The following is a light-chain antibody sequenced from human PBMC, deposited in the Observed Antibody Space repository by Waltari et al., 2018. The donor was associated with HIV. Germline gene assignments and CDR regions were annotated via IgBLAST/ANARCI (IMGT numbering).Light chain of an antibody. V-gene: IGLV1-44*01. Sequence: QSVLTQPPSASGTPGQRVTISCSGSSSNIGRNTVNWYQQLPGTAPKLLIYSNNQRPSGVPGRFSGSKSGTSASLAISGLQSEDEADYYCAAWDDSLNEVFGGGTKLTVL. J-gene: IGLJ2*01. CDR2: SNN. CDR3: AAWDDSLNEV. CDR1: SSNIGRNT.